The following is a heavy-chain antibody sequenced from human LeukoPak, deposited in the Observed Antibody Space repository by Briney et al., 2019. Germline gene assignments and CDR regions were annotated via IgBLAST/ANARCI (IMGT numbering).Heavy chain of an antibody. CDR1: GFTFSNYW. CDR2: INSDGINT. V-gene: IGHV3-74*01. D-gene: IGHD3-10*02. Sequence: GGSLRLSCAASGFTFSNYWTHWVRQAPGKGLVWVSRINSDGINTSYADSVKGRFTISRDNAKNSLYLQMNSLRAEDTAVYYCAELGITMIGGVWGKGTTATISS. J-gene: IGHJ6*04. CDR3: AELGITMIGGV.